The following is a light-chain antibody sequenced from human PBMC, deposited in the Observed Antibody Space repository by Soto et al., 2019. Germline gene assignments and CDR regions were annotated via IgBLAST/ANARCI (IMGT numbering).Light chain of an antibody. Sequence: QSVLTQPASVSGSPGQSITISCIGTSSDVGGYNYVSWYQQHPGKAPKLMIYDVSNRPSGVSIRFSGSKSGNTASLTISGLQAEDEADYYCSSYTSSSTRVFGTGTKVTVL. CDR3: SSYTSSSTRV. J-gene: IGLJ1*01. CDR2: DVS. V-gene: IGLV2-14*01. CDR1: SSDVGGYNY.